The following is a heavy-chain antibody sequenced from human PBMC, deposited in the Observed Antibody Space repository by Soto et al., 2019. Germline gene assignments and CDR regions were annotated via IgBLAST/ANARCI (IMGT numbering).Heavy chain of an antibody. D-gene: IGHD3-3*01. CDR1: GGSVSSGSYY. Sequence: SETLSLTCTVSGGSVSSGSYYWSWIRQPPGKGLEWIGYIYYSGSTNYNPSLKSRVTISVDTSKNQFSLKLSSVTAADTAVYYCARELRVRDPGLEWLLYYWFDPWGQGTLVTVSS. CDR3: ARELRVRDPGLEWLLYYWFDP. J-gene: IGHJ5*02. V-gene: IGHV4-61*01. CDR2: IYYSGST.